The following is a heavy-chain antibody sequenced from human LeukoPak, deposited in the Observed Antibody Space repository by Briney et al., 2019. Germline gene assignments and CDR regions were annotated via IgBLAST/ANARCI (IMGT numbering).Heavy chain of an antibody. V-gene: IGHV3-74*01. CDR1: RFTFSRYW. J-gene: IGHJ4*02. CDR2: INSDGIST. CDR3: ARDGNYYDSSGPADY. Sequence: PGGSLRLSCAASRFTFSRYWMHWVRQTPRKGLVCVSRINSDGISTSYADSVKGRFTISRDNAKNTLYLQMNSLRAEDTAVYYCARDGNYYDSSGPADYWGQGTLVTVSS. D-gene: IGHD3-22*01.